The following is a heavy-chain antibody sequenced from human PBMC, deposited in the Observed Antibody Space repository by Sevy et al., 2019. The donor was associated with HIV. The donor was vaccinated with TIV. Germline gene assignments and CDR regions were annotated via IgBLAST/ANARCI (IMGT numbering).Heavy chain of an antibody. CDR1: GFTVSDCY. J-gene: IGHJ4*02. D-gene: IGHD3-10*01. Sequence: GGSLRLSCAASGFTVSDCYMSWIRQAPGKGLEWISYISSGYTIKYADSVKGRFTISRDNAKNSLYLQMNSLRAEDTAVYYCARSDGSGRISYFDYWGQGSLVTVSS. CDR2: ISSGYTI. V-gene: IGHV3-11*01. CDR3: ARSDGSGRISYFDY.